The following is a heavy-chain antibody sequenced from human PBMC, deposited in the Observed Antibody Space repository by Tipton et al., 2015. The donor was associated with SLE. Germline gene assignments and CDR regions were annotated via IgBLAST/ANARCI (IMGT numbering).Heavy chain of an antibody. CDR2: ISSSGGTI. D-gene: IGHD3-22*01. CDR3: ATDYYDNSGYPTFFDY. V-gene: IGHV3-48*03. CDR1: GFTFSSYE. J-gene: IGHJ4*02. Sequence: SLRLSCAASGFTFSSYEMNWVRQAPGKGLEWVSYISSSGGTIYYADSVKGRFTISRDNGKNSLYLQMNSLRAEDTAVYYCATDYYDNSGYPTFFDYWGQGTLVTVSS.